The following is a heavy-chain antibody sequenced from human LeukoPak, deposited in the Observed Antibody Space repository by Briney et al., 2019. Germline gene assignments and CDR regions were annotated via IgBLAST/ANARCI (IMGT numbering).Heavy chain of an antibody. V-gene: IGHV1-18*01. J-gene: IGHJ4*02. CDR1: GYTFTSYG. CDR2: ISAYNGNT. CDR3: ATDPGYCSSTSCYTPSY. D-gene: IGHD2-2*02. Sequence: ASVKVSCKASGYTFTSYGISWVRQAPGQGLEWMGWISAYNGNTNYAQKLQGRVTMTTDTSTSTAYMELRSLRSDDTAVYYCATDPGYCSSTSCYTPSYWGQGTLVTVSS.